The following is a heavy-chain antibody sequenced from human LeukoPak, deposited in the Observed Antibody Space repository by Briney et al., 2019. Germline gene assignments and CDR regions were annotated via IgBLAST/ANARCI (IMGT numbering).Heavy chain of an antibody. J-gene: IGHJ4*02. CDR2: INPRDISA. Sequence: ASVKVSCKATGYKFTKFYMHWVRQAPGQGLEWMGIINPRDISASYAQKFQGRVTMTRDMSTNTVYMELSGLRSEDTAVYYCARDPLDSSGYFVPFDYWGQGTLVTVSS. D-gene: IGHD3-22*01. CDR3: ARDPLDSSGYFVPFDY. CDR1: GYKFTKFY. V-gene: IGHV1-46*01.